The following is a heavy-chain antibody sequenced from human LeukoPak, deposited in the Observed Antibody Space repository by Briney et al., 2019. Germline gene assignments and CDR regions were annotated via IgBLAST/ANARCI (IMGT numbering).Heavy chain of an antibody. J-gene: IGHJ4*02. CDR3: ASIAAAYDY. CDR1: GDSISSYY. CDR2: IYYSGST. Sequence: SETLSLTCTVSGDSISSYYWTWIRQPPGKGLEWIGYIYYSGSTNYNPSLKSRVTISVDTSKNQFSLKLSSVTAADTAVYYCASIAAAYDYWGQGTLVTVSS. V-gene: IGHV4-59*01. D-gene: IGHD6-13*01.